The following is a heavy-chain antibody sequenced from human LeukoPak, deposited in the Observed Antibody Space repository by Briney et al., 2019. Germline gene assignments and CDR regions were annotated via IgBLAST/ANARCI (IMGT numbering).Heavy chain of an antibody. D-gene: IGHD6-6*01. CDR1: GFTFDDYA. CDR3: ARASIAARPGHFDY. V-gene: IGHV3-9*01. J-gene: IGHJ4*02. Sequence: SGGSLRLSCAASGFTFDDYAMHWVRQAPGKGLEWVSGISWNSGSIGYADSVKGRFTISRDNAKNSLYLQMNSLRAEDTAVYYCARASIAARPGHFDYWGQGTLVTVSS. CDR2: ISWNSGSI.